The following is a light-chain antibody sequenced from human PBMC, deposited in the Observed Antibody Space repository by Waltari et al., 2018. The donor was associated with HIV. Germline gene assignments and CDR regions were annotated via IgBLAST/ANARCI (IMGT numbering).Light chain of an antibody. CDR1: NIGRKN. CDR2: RDS. CDR3: QVWDSSTGV. V-gene: IGLV3-9*01. J-gene: IGLJ2*01. Sequence: SYELTQPLSVSVALGQTARITCGGNNIGRKNVHWYQHKPGLAPVLVIYRDSNRPSGIAARVSASNSGNTATLTISRAQAGDEADDYCQVWDSSTGVFGGGTKLTFL.